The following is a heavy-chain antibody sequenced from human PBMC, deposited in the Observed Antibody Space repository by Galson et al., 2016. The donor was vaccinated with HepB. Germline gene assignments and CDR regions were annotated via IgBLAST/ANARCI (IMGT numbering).Heavy chain of an antibody. Sequence: PALVTPTQTLTLTCTISGISLRSTEADVGWIRQPPGKALEWLALIYWDDDKRYSPSLKSRITTTKDTSKNQDVLTMTNLDPVDTATHYCAHRASAGTRTPYFDDLGQGTLVTVSS. CDR2: IYWDDDK. CDR3: AHRASAGTRTPYFDD. CDR1: GISLRSTEAD. D-gene: IGHD6-13*01. J-gene: IGHJ4*02. V-gene: IGHV2-5*02.